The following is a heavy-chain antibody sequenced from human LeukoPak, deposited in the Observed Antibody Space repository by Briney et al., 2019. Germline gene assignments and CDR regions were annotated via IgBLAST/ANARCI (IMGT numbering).Heavy chain of an antibody. Sequence: PGGTLRLSCAASGFTFSSYGMHWVRHAPGKGLEWVAVIWYDGSNKYYADSVKGRFTISRDNSKNTLYLQMNSLRAEDTAVYYCAREPVAGYNWFVPWGQGTLVTVSP. J-gene: IGHJ5*02. D-gene: IGHD6-19*01. V-gene: IGHV3-33*01. CDR1: GFTFSSYG. CDR3: AREPVAGYNWFVP. CDR2: IWYDGSNK.